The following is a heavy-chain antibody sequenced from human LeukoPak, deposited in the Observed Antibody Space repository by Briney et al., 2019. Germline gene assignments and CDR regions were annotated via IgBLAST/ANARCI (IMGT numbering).Heavy chain of an antibody. CDR3: ARRVYNGDSDI. Sequence: GESLKISCKASGYSFTNYWIGWVRQMPGKGLEWMGIIYPSDSDTRYSPSFQGQVTISADKSISTAYLQWSSLKASDTAMYYCARRVYNGDSDIWGQGTMVTVSS. V-gene: IGHV5-51*01. J-gene: IGHJ3*02. CDR1: GYSFTNYW. D-gene: IGHD5-24*01. CDR2: IYPSDSDT.